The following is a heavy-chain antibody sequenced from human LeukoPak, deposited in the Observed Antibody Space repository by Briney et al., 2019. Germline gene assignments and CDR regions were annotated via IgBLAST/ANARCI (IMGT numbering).Heavy chain of an antibody. V-gene: IGHV3-23*01. CDR1: GFTFSSYA. D-gene: IGHD6-13*01. CDR3: AKGIRSSWDYLSY. CDR2: ISGSGGTT. Sequence: PGGSLRLSCTASGFTFSSYAMSWVRQAPGKGLEWVSVISGSGGTTYYADSVKGRFTISRDNSKNTLYLQMNSLRAEDTAVYYCAKGIRSSWDYLSYWGQGTLVTVSS. J-gene: IGHJ4*02.